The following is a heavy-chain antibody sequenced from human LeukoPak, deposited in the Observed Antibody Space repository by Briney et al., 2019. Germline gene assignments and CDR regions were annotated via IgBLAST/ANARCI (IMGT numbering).Heavy chain of an antibody. J-gene: IGHJ5*02. CDR2: INHSGST. Sequence: LETLSLTCAVSGGSFSGYYWSWIRQPPGKGLEWIGEINHSGSTNYNPSLKSRVTISVDTSKNQFSLKLSSVTAADTAVYYCAGHVVVVAATPNWFDPWGQGTLVTVSS. D-gene: IGHD2-15*01. V-gene: IGHV4-34*01. CDR3: AGHVVVVAATPNWFDP. CDR1: GGSFSGYY.